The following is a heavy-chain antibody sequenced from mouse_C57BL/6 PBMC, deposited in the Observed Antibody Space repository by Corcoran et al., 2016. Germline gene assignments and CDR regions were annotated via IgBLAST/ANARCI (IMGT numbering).Heavy chain of an antibody. D-gene: IGHD2-3*01. CDR2: INTYSGVP. V-gene: IGHV9-3*01. Sequence: QIQLVQSGPELKKPGETVKISCKASGYTFTTYGMSWVKQAPGKGLKWMGWINTYSGVPTYADDFKGRFAFSLETSASTAYLQINNLKNEDTATYFCARGDGYYVVFAYWGHGTLVTVS. J-gene: IGHJ3*01. CDR1: GYTFTTYG. CDR3: ARGDGYYVVFAY.